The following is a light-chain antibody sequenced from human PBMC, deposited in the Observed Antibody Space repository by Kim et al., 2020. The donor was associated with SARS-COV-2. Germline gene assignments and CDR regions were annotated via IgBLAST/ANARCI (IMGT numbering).Light chain of an antibody. Sequence: EIVLTQSPGTLSLSPGERVTLSCRASPSVSSSYLAWYQQKPGQAPRLLMHGTSSRATGIPDRFSGSGSGTDFTLTISRLEPEDFAVYSCQQYGISPWTFGQGTKVDIK. V-gene: IGKV3-20*01. CDR2: GTS. CDR1: PSVSSSY. J-gene: IGKJ1*01. CDR3: QQYGISPWT.